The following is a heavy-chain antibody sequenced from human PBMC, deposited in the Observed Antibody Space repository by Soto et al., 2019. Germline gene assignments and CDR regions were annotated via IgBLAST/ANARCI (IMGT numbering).Heavy chain of an antibody. J-gene: IGHJ6*02. CDR3: ARHPYSSASDDGMDV. CDR1: GYSFTSYW. CDR2: IDPSDSYT. Sequence: GESLKISCKGSGYSFTSYWISWVRQVPGKGLEWMGRIDPSDSYTNYSPSFQGHVTISADKSISTAYLQWSSLKASDTAMYYCARHPYSSASDDGMDVWGQGTAVTVSS. D-gene: IGHD6-25*01. V-gene: IGHV5-10-1*01.